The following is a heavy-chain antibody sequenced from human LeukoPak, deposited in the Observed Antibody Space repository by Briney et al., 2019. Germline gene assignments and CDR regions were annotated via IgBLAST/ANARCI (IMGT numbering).Heavy chain of an antibody. CDR2: INHSEST. V-gene: IGHV4-39*07. D-gene: IGHD2-2*01. J-gene: IGHJ6*03. CDR3: ARGCVVVPAAIIYYYYYMDV. Sequence: PSETLSLTCTVSGVSISSGGYYWSWIRQHPGKGLEWIGEINHSESTNYNPSLKSRVTISVDTSKNQFSLKLSSVTAADTAVYYCARGCVVVPAAIIYYYYYMDVWGKGTTVTVSS. CDR1: GVSISSGGYY.